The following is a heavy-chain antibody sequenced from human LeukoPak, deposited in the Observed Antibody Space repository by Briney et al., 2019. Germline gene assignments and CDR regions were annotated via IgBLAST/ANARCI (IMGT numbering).Heavy chain of an antibody. CDR2: INPNSGGT. V-gene: IGHV1-2*02. CDR3: TRGLSIATRPAYYFDY. D-gene: IGHD6-6*01. Sequence: ASVKVSCKASGHTFTDYYTHWVRQAPGQGFEWMGWINPNSGGTNYAQKFQGRVTMTRDTSISTAYMELTSLRSDDTAVYYCTRGLSIATRPAYYFDYWGQGTLVTVSS. J-gene: IGHJ4*02. CDR1: GHTFTDYY.